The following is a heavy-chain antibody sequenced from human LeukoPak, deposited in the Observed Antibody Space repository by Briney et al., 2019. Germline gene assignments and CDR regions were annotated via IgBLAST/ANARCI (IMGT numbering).Heavy chain of an antibody. CDR3: ARATKRQLLGAFDI. D-gene: IGHD1-1*01. J-gene: IGHJ3*02. CDR1: GYSISSGYY. Sequence: PSETLSLTCTVSGYSISSGYYWSWIRQPPGKGLEWIGYIYYSGSANYNPSLKSRVTISVDTSKNQFSLKLSSVTAADTAVYYCARATKRQLLGAFDIWGQGTMVTVSS. CDR2: IYYSGSA. V-gene: IGHV4-61*01.